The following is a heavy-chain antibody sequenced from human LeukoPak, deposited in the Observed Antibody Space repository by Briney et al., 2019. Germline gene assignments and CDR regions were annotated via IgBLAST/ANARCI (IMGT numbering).Heavy chain of an antibody. J-gene: IGHJ4*02. D-gene: IGHD2-2*01. CDR1: GFTFSSYW. CDR2: IKQDGSEK. V-gene: IGHV3-7*01. CDR3: AMSIVVVPAADY. Sequence: GGSLRLSCAASGFTFSSYWMSWVRQAPGKGLGWVANIKQDGSEKYYVDSVKGRFTISRDNAKNSLYLQMNSLRAEDTAVYYCAMSIVVVPAADYWGQGTLVTVSS.